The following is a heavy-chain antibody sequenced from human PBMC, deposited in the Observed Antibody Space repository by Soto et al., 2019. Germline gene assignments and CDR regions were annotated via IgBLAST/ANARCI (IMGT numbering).Heavy chain of an antibody. CDR2: IYYSGST. J-gene: IGHJ5*02. V-gene: IGHV4-39*01. CDR3: ARGDSLSPYNWFDP. CDR1: GGSISRSIYY. Sequence: PSETRSLTCTVSGGSISRSIYYWGWIRQPPGKGLEWIGSIYYSGSTYYNPSLKSRVTISVDTSKNQFSLKLSSVTAADTAVYYCARGDSLSPYNWFDPWGQGTLVTVSS. D-gene: IGHD2-15*01.